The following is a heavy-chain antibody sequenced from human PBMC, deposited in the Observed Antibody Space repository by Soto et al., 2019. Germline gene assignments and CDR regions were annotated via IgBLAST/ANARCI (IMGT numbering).Heavy chain of an antibody. CDR3: SRGRAITMIVPGAFDI. Sequence: VESLKISCKGSGYSFTSYWISWVRQMPGKGLEWMGRIDPSDSYTNYSPSFQGHVTISADKSISTAYLQWSSLKASDTAMYYYSRGRAITMIVPGAFDIWGQGTMVTVSS. V-gene: IGHV5-10-1*01. CDR1: GYSFTSYW. CDR2: IDPSDSYT. D-gene: IGHD3-22*01. J-gene: IGHJ3*02.